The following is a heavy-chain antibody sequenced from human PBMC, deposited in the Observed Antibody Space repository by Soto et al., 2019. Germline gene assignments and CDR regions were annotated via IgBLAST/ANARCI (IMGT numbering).Heavy chain of an antibody. CDR3: ARHCTNGACSLGRWFDL. J-gene: IGHJ5*02. CDR2: ISYDGSNK. V-gene: IGHV3-30-3*01. Sequence: GGSLRLSCAASGFTFSSYAMHWVRQAPGKGLEWVAVISYDGSNKYYADSVKGRFTISRDNSKNTLYLQMNSLRAEDTAVYYCARHCTNGACSLGRWFDLWGQGTLVTVSS. D-gene: IGHD2-8*01. CDR1: GFTFSSYA.